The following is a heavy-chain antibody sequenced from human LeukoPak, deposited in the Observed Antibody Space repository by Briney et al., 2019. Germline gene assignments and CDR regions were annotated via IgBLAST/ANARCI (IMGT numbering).Heavy chain of an antibody. D-gene: IGHD5-12*01. V-gene: IGHV3-7*01. J-gene: IGHJ4*02. Sequence: GGSLRLSCAASGFTFSSYWMSWVRQAPGKGLQSVAYISQDVSHKYYVDSVKGRVTISRDNAKNSLHLEMNSLRAEDTALYYCARVGYNGWNFENWGQGTLVTVSS. CDR2: ISQDVSHK. CDR3: ARVGYNGWNFEN. CDR1: GFTFSSYW.